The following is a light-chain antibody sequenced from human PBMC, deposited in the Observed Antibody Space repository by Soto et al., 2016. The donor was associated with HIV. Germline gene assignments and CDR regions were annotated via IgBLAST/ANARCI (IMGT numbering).Light chain of an antibody. V-gene: IGLV3-1*01. Sequence: SYELTQPPSVSVSPGPTASITCSGDKLGDKYACWYQQKPGQSPVLVIYQDTKRPSGIPERFSGSNSGNTATLTISGTQAMDEADYYCRAWDSSTVVFGGGTKLTVL. CDR2: QDT. CDR1: KLGDKY. J-gene: IGLJ2*01. CDR3: RAWDSSTVV.